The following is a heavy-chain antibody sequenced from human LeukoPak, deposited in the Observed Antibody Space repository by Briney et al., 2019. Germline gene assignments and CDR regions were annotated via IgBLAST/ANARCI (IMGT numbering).Heavy chain of an antibody. J-gene: IGHJ4*02. CDR1: GGSFSGYY. V-gene: IGHV4-34*01. Sequence: KPSETLSLTCAVYGGSFSGYYWSWIRQPPGKGLEWIGEINHSGSTNYNPSLKSRVTISVDTSKNQFSLKLSSVTAADTAVYYCARVPGKKARFDYWGQGTLVTVSS. CDR3: ARVPGKKARFDY. CDR2: INHSGST. D-gene: IGHD3-10*01.